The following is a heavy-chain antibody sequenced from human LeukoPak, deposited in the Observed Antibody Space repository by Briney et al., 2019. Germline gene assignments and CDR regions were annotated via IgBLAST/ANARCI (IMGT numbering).Heavy chain of an antibody. Sequence: GASVKVSCKASGYTFTGYYMRWVRQAPGQGLEWMGWINPNSGGTNYAQKFQGRVTMTRDTSISTAYMELSRLRSDDTAVYYCARGSSSSDGDWFDPWGQGTLVTVSS. V-gene: IGHV1-2*02. CDR1: GYTFTGYY. CDR3: ARGSSSSDGDWFDP. J-gene: IGHJ5*02. CDR2: INPNSGGT. D-gene: IGHD6-6*01.